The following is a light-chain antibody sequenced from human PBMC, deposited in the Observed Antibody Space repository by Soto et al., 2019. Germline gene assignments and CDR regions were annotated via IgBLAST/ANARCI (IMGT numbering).Light chain of an antibody. V-gene: IGLV1-40*01. CDR2: RNT. Sequence: QSVLTQPPSVSGAPGQRVTISCTGSYSNVGAGYDVEWYQQLPGTAPKLLIFRNTNRPSGVPDRFSGSKSGTSASLAITGLQAEDEADYYCQSYDSSLAWVFGGGTKLTVL. CDR3: QSYDSSLAWV. CDR1: YSNVGAGYD. J-gene: IGLJ3*02.